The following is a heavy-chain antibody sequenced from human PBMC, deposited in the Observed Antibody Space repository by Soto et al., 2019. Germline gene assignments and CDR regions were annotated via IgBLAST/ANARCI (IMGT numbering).Heavy chain of an antibody. D-gene: IGHD5-18*01. CDR2: ISSSSSTL. J-gene: IGHJ3*02. V-gene: IGHV3-48*01. Sequence: EVQLVESGGGLVQPGGSLRLSCAASGFTFSSYSMNWVRQAPGKGLEWVSYISSSSSTLYYADSVKGRFTISRDNAKNSLYLQMNSLRAEDTAVYYCARDPVVDHSYGFYLAFDIWGQGTMVTVSS. CDR3: ARDPVVDHSYGFYLAFDI. CDR1: GFTFSSYS.